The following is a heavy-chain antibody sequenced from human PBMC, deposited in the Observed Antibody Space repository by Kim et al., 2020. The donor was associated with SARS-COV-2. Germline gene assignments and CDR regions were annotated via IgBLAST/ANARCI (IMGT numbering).Heavy chain of an antibody. CDR1: GGTFSSYA. CDR2: IIPILGIA. Sequence: SVKVSCKASGGTFSSYAISWVRQAPGQGLEWMGRIIPILGIANYAQKFQGRVTITADKSTSTAYMELSSLRSEDTAVYYCARVYSSGWYDNWFDPWGQGTLVTVSS. V-gene: IGHV1-69*04. J-gene: IGHJ5*02. D-gene: IGHD6-19*01. CDR3: ARVYSSGWYDNWFDP.